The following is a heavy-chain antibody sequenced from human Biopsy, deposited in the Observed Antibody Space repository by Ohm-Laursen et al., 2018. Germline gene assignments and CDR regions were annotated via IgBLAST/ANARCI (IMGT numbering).Heavy chain of an antibody. CDR2: ISGSRGGT. J-gene: IGHJ4*02. V-gene: IGHV3-23*01. Sequence: GSLRLSCAASGFTFRLYAMSWVRQAPGKGLEWVSAISGSRGGTYYAESVKGRFTVLRDNSQNSLFLQMNSLRADDTAVYYCAKSGYSSEYDSSGEFDSWGQGTLVSVSS. D-gene: IGHD3-22*01. CDR1: GFTFRLYA. CDR3: AKSGYSSEYDSSGEFDS.